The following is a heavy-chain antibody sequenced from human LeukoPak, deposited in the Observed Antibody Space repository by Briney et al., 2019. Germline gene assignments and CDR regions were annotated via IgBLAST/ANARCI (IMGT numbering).Heavy chain of an antibody. D-gene: IGHD6-13*01. V-gene: IGHV1-18*01. CDR2: ISAYNGNT. CDR3: ARVTQGLIAAAATN. CDR1: GYTFTSYG. J-gene: IGHJ4*02. Sequence: ASVKVSCKASGYTFTSYGISWVRQAPGQGLEWMGWISAYNGNTNYAQKLQGRVTMTTDTSTSTAYMGLRSLRSDDTAVYYCARVTQGLIAAAATNWGQGTLVTVSS.